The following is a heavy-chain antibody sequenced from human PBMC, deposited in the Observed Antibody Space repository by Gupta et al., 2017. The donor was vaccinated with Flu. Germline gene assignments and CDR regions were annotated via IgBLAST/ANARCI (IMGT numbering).Heavy chain of an antibody. J-gene: IGHJ4*02. V-gene: IGHV3-21*02. CDR2: ISSSSSYI. CDR3: ARGTDYDYGDYAVD. D-gene: IGHD4-17*01. CDR1: GFTFSSYT. Sequence: EVQLVESGGGLVKPGGSLRLSCAASGFTFSSYTMNWVRQAPGKGLEWVSLISSSSSYIYYADSLKGRFTISRDNAKNSLYLQMNSLRAEDTAIYYCARGTDYDYGDYAVDWGQGTLVTVSS.